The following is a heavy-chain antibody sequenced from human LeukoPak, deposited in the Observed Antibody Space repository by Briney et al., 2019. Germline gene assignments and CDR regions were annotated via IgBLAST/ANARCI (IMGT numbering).Heavy chain of an antibody. D-gene: IGHD2-21*01. V-gene: IGHV3-30*19. CDR1: GFTFSSYG. J-gene: IGHJ4*02. CDR2: ISYDGSNK. CDR3: ARSRGAFIWYFDY. Sequence: GRSLRLSCAASGFTFSSYGMHWVRQAPGKGLEWVAVISYDGSNKYYADSVKGRFTISRDNSKNTLYLQMNSLRAEDTAVYYCARSRGAFIWYFDYWGQETLVTVSS.